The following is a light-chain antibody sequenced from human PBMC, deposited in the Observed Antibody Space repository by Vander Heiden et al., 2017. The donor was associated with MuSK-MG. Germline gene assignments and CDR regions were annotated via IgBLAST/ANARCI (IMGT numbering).Light chain of an antibody. CDR2: DAS. CDR1: QSVSSY. V-gene: IGKV3-11*01. Sequence: IVLTQSPATLSLSPGERATLSCRASQSVSSYLAWYQQNPGQAPRLLIYDASNRAAGIPARFSGSGSGTDFTLTISIIEPEDVAVYYCQQRGNWPWTFGQGTKVEIK. CDR3: QQRGNWPWT. J-gene: IGKJ1*01.